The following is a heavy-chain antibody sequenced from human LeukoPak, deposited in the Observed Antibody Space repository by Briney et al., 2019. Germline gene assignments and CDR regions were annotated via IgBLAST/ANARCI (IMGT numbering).Heavy chain of an antibody. CDR3: ARGQDSGRCITDL. V-gene: IGHV1-3*02. J-gene: IGHJ3*01. CDR1: GYTFSSYA. Sequence: ASVKVSCKASGYTFSSYAIHWVRQAPGQRLEWMGCSSAGNGKIEYSQQFQGRVTMSRDSSASTAYMELSSLRSEDMAVYYCARGQDSGRCITDLWGQGTMVTVS. CDR2: SSAGNGKI. D-gene: IGHD6-13*01.